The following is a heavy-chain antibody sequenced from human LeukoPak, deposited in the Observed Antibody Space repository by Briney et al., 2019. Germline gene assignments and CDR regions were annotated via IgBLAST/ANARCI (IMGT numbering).Heavy chain of an antibody. CDR1: GGSINSGSYY. CDR2: IYYSGST. D-gene: IGHD3-3*01. J-gene: IGHJ5*01. CDR3: ARQAYDFWSGYIGNPNWFDS. Sequence: PSETLSLTCTVSGGSINSGSYYWGWIRQPPGKGQEWIGSIYYSGSTYDNPSLKSRVTISVDTSKNQFSLKLSSVTAADTAVYYCARQAYDFWSGYIGNPNWFDSWGQGTLVTVSS. V-gene: IGHV4-39*01.